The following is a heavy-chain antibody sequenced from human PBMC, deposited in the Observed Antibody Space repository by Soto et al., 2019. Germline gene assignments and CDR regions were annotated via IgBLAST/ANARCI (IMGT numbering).Heavy chain of an antibody. D-gene: IGHD3-9*01. CDR3: ATTFYDILTGYYYGMDV. Sequence: ASVKVSCKASGYTFTSYDISWVRQAPGQGLEWMGWISAYNGNTNYAQKLQGRVTMTTDTSTSTAYMELRSLRSDDTAVYYCATTFYDILTGYYYGMDVWGQGTTVTVSS. J-gene: IGHJ6*02. CDR1: GYTFTSYD. CDR2: ISAYNGNT. V-gene: IGHV1-18*01.